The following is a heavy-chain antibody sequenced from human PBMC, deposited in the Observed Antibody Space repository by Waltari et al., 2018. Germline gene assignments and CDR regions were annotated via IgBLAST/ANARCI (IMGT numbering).Heavy chain of an antibody. CDR1: GFTFSSYA. CDR3: AKDLRGGTFDY. D-gene: IGHD1-26*01. J-gene: IGHJ4*02. V-gene: IGHV3-23*03. CDR2: IYSGGST. Sequence: EVQLLESGGGLVQPGGSLRLSCAASGFTFSSYAMSWVRQAPGKGLEWVSVIYSGGSTDYADSVKGRFTISRDNSKNTLYLQMNSLRAEDTAVYYCAKDLRGGTFDYWGQGTLVTVSS.